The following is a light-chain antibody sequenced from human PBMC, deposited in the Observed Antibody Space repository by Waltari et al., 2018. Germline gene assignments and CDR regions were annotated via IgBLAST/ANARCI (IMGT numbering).Light chain of an antibody. J-gene: IGLJ1*01. V-gene: IGLV1-40*02. Sequence: QSVLTQPPPVTGAAGQRVPIDCIGTDSNSGALQVHWYQKYPGAAPKLLIYGSSNRPAGVPDRFSGSKSDTSASLVITGLQVEDEGDFYCQSYDNILHGCVFGTGTKVIV. CDR3: QSYDNILHGCV. CDR1: DSNSGALQV. CDR2: GSS.